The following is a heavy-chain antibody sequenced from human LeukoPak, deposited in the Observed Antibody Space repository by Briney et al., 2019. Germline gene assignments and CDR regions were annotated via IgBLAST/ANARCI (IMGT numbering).Heavy chain of an antibody. CDR2: IVVGSGNT. V-gene: IGHV1-58*02. J-gene: IGHJ4*02. D-gene: IGHD3-10*01. CDR1: GFTFTSSA. CDR3: AASYGSGSYYTD. Sequence: ASVKVSCKASGFTFTSSAMQWVRQARGQRLEWIGWIVVGSGNTNYAQMFQERVTITRDMSTSTAYMELSSLRSEDTAVYYCAASYGSGSYYTDWGQGTLVTVSS.